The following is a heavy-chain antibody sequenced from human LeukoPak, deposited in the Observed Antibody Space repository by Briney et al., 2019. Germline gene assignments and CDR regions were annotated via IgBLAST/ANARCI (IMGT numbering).Heavy chain of an antibody. CDR3: ARVRGVQPFDY. CDR1: GGSISSSSYY. J-gene: IGHJ4*02. D-gene: IGHD3-10*01. V-gene: IGHV4-39*01. Sequence: SETLPLTCTVSGGSISSSSYYWGWIRQPPGKGLEGIGSIYYSGSTYYNPSLKSRVTISVDTSKNQFSLKLSSVTAADTAVYYCARVRGVQPFDYWGQGTLVTVSS. CDR2: IYYSGST.